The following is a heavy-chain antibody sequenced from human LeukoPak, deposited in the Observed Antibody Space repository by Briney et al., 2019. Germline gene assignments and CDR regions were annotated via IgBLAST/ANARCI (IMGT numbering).Heavy chain of an antibody. Sequence: GGSLRLSCAASGNYWMHWVRQAPGKGLVWVSHINSDGSSTNYADSVKGRFTISRDNAKNTLYLQMNSLRAEDTAVYYCARTGIAARPTVWFDPWGQGTLVTVSS. CDR2: INSDGSST. CDR1: GNYW. V-gene: IGHV3-74*01. D-gene: IGHD6-6*01. J-gene: IGHJ5*02. CDR3: ARTGIAARPTVWFDP.